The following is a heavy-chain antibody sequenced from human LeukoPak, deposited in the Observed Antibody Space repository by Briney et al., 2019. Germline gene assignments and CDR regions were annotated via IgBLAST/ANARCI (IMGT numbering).Heavy chain of an antibody. J-gene: IGHJ4*02. V-gene: IGHV3-23*01. Sequence: WGALRLSCASSRFTFSSFALSWVRPGPATGRQGGSAISGSGGSTYYADSVKGRFTISRDNSKNTLYLQMNSLRAEDTAVYYCAKERDYGDYVDYWGQGTLVTVSS. D-gene: IGHD4-17*01. CDR1: RFTFSSFA. CDR3: AKERDYGDYVDY. CDR2: ISGSGGST.